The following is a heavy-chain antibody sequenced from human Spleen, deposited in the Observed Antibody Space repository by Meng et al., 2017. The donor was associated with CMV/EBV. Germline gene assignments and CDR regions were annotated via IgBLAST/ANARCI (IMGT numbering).Heavy chain of an antibody. J-gene: IGHJ4*02. CDR3: ATQRGSYCISASCSFDY. V-gene: IGHV3-48*03. Sequence: GESLKISCAASGFTFSSHEMTWVRQAQGKGLEWVSYISNRGTTVSYADSVKGRFTISRDNVKNSLYLQMNSLRADDTAVYYCATQRGSYCISASCSFDYWGQGTLVTVSS. CDR2: ISNRGTTV. CDR1: GFTFSSHE. D-gene: IGHD2-2*01.